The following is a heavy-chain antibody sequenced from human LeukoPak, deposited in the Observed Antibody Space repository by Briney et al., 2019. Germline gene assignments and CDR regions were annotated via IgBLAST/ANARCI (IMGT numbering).Heavy chain of an antibody. V-gene: IGHV1-18*01. CDR1: GYTFTSYG. CDR3: ARDRDMGGQFDY. J-gene: IGHJ4*02. D-gene: IGHD3-16*01. Sequence: ASVKVSCKASGYTFTSYGISWVRLAPGQGLEWMGWIGAYNGNTNYAQKLQGRVTMTTDTSTSTAYMELRSLRSDDTAVYYCARDRDMGGQFDYWGQGTLVTVSS. CDR2: IGAYNGNT.